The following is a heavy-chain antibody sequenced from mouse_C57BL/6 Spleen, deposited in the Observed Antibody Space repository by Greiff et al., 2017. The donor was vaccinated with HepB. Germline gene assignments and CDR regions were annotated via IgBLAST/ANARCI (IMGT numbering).Heavy chain of an antibody. CDR1: GYTFTSYW. V-gene: IGHV1-50*01. CDR3: AVYAMDY. J-gene: IGHJ4*01. Sequence: QVQLQQSGAELVKPGASVKLSCKASGYTFTSYWMQWVKQRPGQGLEWIGEIDPSDSYTNYNQKFKGKATLTVDTSSSTAYMQLSSLTSEDSAVYYCAVYAMDYWGQGTSVTVSS. CDR2: IDPSDSYT.